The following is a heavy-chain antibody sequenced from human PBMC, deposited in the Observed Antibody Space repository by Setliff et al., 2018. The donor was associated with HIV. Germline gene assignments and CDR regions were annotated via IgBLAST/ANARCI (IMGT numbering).Heavy chain of an antibody. V-gene: IGHV4-34*01. CDR2: ITHSGAT. CDR3: SNWTTTIDEDA. Sequence: SETLSLTCAVYGGSVSGHYWGWFRQPPGKGLEWIGEITHSGATNYLPSLKSRVTMSLDTSKNQFSLKMTSVTAADTALYYCSNWTTTIDEDAWGQVTLVTVSS. D-gene: IGHD1-1*01. CDR1: GGSVSGHY. J-gene: IGHJ5*02.